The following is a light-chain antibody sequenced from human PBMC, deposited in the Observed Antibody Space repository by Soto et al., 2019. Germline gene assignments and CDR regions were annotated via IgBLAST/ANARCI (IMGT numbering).Light chain of an antibody. V-gene: IGKV3-20*01. CDR2: AAS. CDR1: QSVTSNY. CDR3: QQYGSSPIT. Sequence: EIVLTQSPGSLSLSPGERATLSCRGSQSVTSNYLAWYQQRPGQAPRLLIYAASTRATDVPDRFSGGGSGTDFTLTISRLEPGDFAVYYCQQYGSSPITFGQGTRLEIK. J-gene: IGKJ5*01.